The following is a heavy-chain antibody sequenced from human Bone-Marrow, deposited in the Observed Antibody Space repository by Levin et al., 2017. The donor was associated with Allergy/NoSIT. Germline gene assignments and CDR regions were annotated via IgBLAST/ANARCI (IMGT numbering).Heavy chain of an antibody. D-gene: IGHD4-17*01. J-gene: IGHJ5*02. Sequence: ASVKVSCKASGYTFTDYDVHWVRQAPGQGLEWMGWIDPKNGDTKYSPNFQDRVALTTDTSISTAYMALRGLVSDDTAIYFCSRDPYGDDSPGAFDPWGQGTLVAVSS. CDR2: IDPKNGDT. CDR3: SRDPYGDDSPGAFDP. CDR1: GYTFTDYD. V-gene: IGHV1-2*02.